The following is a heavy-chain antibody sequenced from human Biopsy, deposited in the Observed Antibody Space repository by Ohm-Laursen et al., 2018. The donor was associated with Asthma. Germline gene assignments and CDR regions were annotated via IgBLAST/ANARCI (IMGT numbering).Heavy chain of an antibody. Sequence: SLRLSCAASGFAVSRDYMFWVRQAPGKGLEWVSVIYSGGTLHTADSVRGRFTISRDYSKNTLYLQMHSLRGDDTAIYYCGKDSSEVEAADEYWGQGTLVTVSS. V-gene: IGHV3-53*01. CDR3: GKDSSEVEAADEY. J-gene: IGHJ4*02. CDR1: GFAVSRDY. CDR2: IYSGGTL. D-gene: IGHD2-15*01.